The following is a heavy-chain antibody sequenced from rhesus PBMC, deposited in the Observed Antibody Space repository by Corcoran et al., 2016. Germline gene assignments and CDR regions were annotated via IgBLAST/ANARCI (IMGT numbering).Heavy chain of an antibody. Sequence: QVQLQESGPGLVKPSETLSLTCAVSGGSFSGYYWGGNRQTPGKGLGWIGYIAYSGSNRYNQSLKSRVTISRDTSKNQFSLKLSSVTAADTAVYYCARALPYSSGDDAFDFWGQGLRVTVSS. CDR1: GGSFSGYY. CDR2: IAYSGSN. V-gene: IGHV4-122*02. CDR3: ARALPYSSGDDAFDF. J-gene: IGHJ3*01. D-gene: IGHD6-31*01.